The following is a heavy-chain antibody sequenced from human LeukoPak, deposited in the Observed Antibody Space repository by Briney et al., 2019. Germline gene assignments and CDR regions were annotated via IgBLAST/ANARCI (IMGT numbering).Heavy chain of an antibody. CDR2: IKQDGSEK. J-gene: IGHJ4*02. CDR1: GFTFSSYS. D-gene: IGHD5-18*01. V-gene: IGHV3-7*01. CDR3: AGDVDTLFDY. Sequence: QAGGSLRLSCAAYGFTFSSYSMNWVRQAPGKGLEWVANIKQDGSEKYYVDSVKGRFTISRDNAKNSLYVKMNSLRAEDPAMYYCAGDVDTLFDYWGQGTLVTVSS.